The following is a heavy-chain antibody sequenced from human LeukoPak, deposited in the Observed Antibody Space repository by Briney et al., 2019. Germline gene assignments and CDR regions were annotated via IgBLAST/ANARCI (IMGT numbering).Heavy chain of an antibody. J-gene: IGHJ6*03. D-gene: IGHD3-10*01. CDR2: IYYSGST. Sequence: PSETLSLTCTVSGGSISSYCWSWIRQPPGKGLEWIGYIYYSGSTNYNPSLKSRVTISVDTSKNQFSLKLSSVTAADTAVYCCARVMVRGVHYYMDVWGKGTTVTISS. CDR3: ARVMVRGVHYYMDV. CDR1: GGSISSYC. V-gene: IGHV4-59*01.